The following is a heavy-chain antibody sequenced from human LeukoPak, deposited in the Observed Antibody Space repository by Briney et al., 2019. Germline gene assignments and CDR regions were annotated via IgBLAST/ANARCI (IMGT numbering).Heavy chain of an antibody. CDR1: GFTFDDYA. CDR2: ISWNSVSI. J-gene: IGHJ4*02. CDR3: AKVLYGSRSFEFDD. V-gene: IGHV3-9*01. D-gene: IGHD3-10*01. Sequence: PGRSLRLSCAASGFTFDDYAMHWVRQAPGRGPEWVSGISWNSVSIGYADSVKGRFTISRDNAKNSLYLQMNSLRPEDTALYYCAKVLYGSRSFEFDDWGQGTLVTVSS.